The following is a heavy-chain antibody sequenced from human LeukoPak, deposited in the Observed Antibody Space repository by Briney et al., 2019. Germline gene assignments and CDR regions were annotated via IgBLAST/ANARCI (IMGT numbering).Heavy chain of an antibody. J-gene: IGHJ4*02. Sequence: AGGSLRLSCAASGFSFSSYAMTWVRQAPGKGLEWVSSISTGGATIEYADSVKGRVTISRDNSKNTLFLLMNSLRAEDTAVYHCAKQYGSGTSNNFPDYWGQGTLVTVSS. CDR2: ISTGGATI. CDR3: AKQYGSGTSNNFPDY. V-gene: IGHV3-23*01. CDR1: GFSFSSYA. D-gene: IGHD3-10*01.